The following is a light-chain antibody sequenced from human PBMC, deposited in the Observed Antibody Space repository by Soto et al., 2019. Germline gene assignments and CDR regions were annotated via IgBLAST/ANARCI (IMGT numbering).Light chain of an antibody. CDR2: GAS. V-gene: IGKV3-20*01. CDR1: QSVSSSY. J-gene: IGKJ1*01. Sequence: EIVLTQSPGTLSLSPGERATLSCRASQSVSSSYLAWYQQKPGQAPSLLIYGASSRSTGSTDRFSGSGCGTDFTLTTSRLEPEDFVVYYCHQYGSSPRGTFGQGTKVEIK. CDR3: HQYGSSPRGT.